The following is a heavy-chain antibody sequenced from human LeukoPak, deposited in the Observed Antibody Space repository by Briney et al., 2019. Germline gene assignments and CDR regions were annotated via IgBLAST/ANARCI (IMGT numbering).Heavy chain of an antibody. D-gene: IGHD3-22*01. CDR1: GYTFTSYY. Sequence: ASVKVSCKASGYTFTSYYMHWVRQAPGQGLEWMGWISAYNGNTNYAQKLQGRVTMTTDTSTSTAYMELRSLRSDDTAVYYCARESVRYYARFDPWGQGTLVTVSS. CDR2: ISAYNGNT. J-gene: IGHJ5*02. V-gene: IGHV1-18*04. CDR3: ARESVRYYARFDP.